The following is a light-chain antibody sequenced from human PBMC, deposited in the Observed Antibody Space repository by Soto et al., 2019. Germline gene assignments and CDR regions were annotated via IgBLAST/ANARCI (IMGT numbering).Light chain of an antibody. CDR3: QQYGTSPIT. CDR1: QSVSSTY. CDR2: GAS. Sequence: EIVLTQSPDTLSLSPGERATLSCRASQSVSSTYLAWYQQKPGQAPRLLIYGASNRAAGIPDRFGDSGSGTDFTLTISRVEPEDFVVYTCQQYGTSPITFGQGTRLEIK. J-gene: IGKJ5*01. V-gene: IGKV3-20*01.